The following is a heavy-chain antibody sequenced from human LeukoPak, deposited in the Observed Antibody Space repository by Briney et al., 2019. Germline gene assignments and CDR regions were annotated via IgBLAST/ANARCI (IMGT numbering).Heavy chain of an antibody. J-gene: IGHJ4*02. CDR3: TRVGYIDEGIDY. V-gene: IGHV3-7*04. D-gene: IGHD5-24*01. Sequence: PGGSLRLSCAGSGFSFYGYAMAWVRQAPGKGLEWVANIKQDGSKKSYVDSVKGRFTISRDNAKNSLYLQMNSLRAEDTAIYYCTRVGYIDEGIDYWGQGTLVTVSS. CDR1: GFSFYGYA. CDR2: IKQDGSKK.